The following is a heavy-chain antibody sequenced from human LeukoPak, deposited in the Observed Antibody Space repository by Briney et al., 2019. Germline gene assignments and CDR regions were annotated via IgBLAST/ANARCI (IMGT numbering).Heavy chain of an antibody. J-gene: IGHJ5*02. Sequence: SETLSLTCTVSGGSISSSSYYWGWIRQPPGKGLEWIGSIYYSGSTYYNPSLRSRVTISVDTSKNQFSLKLSSVTAADTAVYYCARHRMEIVGATANWFDPWGQGTLVTVSS. CDR1: GGSISSSSYY. CDR3: ARHRMEIVGATANWFDP. V-gene: IGHV4-39*01. CDR2: IYYSGST. D-gene: IGHD1-26*01.